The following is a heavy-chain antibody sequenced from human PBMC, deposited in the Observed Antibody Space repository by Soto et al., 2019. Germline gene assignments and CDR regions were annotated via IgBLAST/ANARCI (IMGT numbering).Heavy chain of an antibody. V-gene: IGHV1-18*01. Sequence: QVQLVQSGAEVKKHGASVKVSCKASGYTFTHYGITWVRQAPGQGLEWMGWINSFSGDTNYPQKLQGRLTMTTDTSTNTVYMELRNLRSDDTAVYYCARDLHSGGKYWYFDICGRGTLVTVSS. CDR1: GYTFTHYG. J-gene: IGHJ2*01. CDR2: INSFSGDT. D-gene: IGHD2-15*01. CDR3: ARDLHSGGKYWYFDI.